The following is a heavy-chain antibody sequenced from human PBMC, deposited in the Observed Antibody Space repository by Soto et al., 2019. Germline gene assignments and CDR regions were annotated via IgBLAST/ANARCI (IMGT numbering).Heavy chain of an antibody. CDR1: GYTFTTYP. CDR3: ARVGDDYYYHGMDV. J-gene: IGHJ6*02. V-gene: IGHV1-18*01. CDR2: ISAYNGNT. Sequence: ASVKVSCKASGYTFTTYPITWVRQTPGQGLEWMGRISAYNGNTNYPQKLQGRVTPTTDTSTSTAYLELRSLRSDDTAVYYCARVGDDYYYHGMDVWGQGTTVTVSS. D-gene: IGHD4-17*01.